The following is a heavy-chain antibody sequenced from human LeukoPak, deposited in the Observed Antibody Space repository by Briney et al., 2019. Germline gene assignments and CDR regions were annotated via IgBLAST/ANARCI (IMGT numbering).Heavy chain of an antibody. V-gene: IGHV3-33*01. CDR2: IWYDGSNK. CDR3: ARASGPFDY. D-gene: IGHD3-10*01. CDR1: GFTFSSYG. J-gene: IGHJ4*02. Sequence: PGRSLRLSCAASGFTFSSYGMHWVRQAPGKALEWVSFIWYDGSNKYYADSVKGRFTISRDNSKNTLYLQMNSLRAEDTAVYSCARASGPFDYWGQGTLVTVSS.